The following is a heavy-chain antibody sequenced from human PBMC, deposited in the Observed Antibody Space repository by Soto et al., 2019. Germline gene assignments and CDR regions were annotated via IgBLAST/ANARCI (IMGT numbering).Heavy chain of an antibody. J-gene: IGHJ6*02. CDR3: AKPYGDYYYYGMDV. D-gene: IGHD4-17*01. V-gene: IGHV3-23*01. CDR2: ISGSGGST. CDR1: GFTFISYA. Sequence: PGGSLRLSCAASGFTFISYAMSWVRQAPGKGLEWVSAISGSGGSTYYADSVKGRFTISGDNSKNTLYLQMNSLRAEDTAVYYCAKPYGDYYYYGMDVWGQGTTVTVSS.